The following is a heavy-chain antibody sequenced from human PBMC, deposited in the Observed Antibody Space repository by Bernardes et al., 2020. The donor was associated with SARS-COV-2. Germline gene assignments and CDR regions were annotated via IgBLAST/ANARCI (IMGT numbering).Heavy chain of an antibody. Sequence: GGSLRLSCAASGFTFSSYGMHWVRQAPGKGLEWVAVISYDGSNKYYADSVKGRFTISRDNSKNTLYLQMNSLRAEDTAVYYCAKDPNPLITMISYGMDVWGQGTTVTVSS. V-gene: IGHV3-30*18. CDR3: AKDPNPLITMISYGMDV. J-gene: IGHJ6*02. CDR1: GFTFSSYG. D-gene: IGHD3-22*01. CDR2: ISYDGSNK.